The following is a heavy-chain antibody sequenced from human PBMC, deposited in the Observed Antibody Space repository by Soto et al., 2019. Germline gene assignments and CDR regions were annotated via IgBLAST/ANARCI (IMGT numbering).Heavy chain of an antibody. V-gene: IGHV3-30*18. D-gene: IGHD6-13*01. Sequence: QVQLVESGGGVVQPGRSLRLSCAASGFTFSSYGMHWVRQAPGKGLEWVAVISYDGSNKDYAYSVKGRFTISRDNSKNTLYLQMNRLRAAHTAEYDCAKAAAAGIWYGMDVWGQGTTVTVSS. J-gene: IGHJ6*01. CDR2: ISYDGSNK. CDR3: AKAAAAGIWYGMDV. CDR1: GFTFSSYG.